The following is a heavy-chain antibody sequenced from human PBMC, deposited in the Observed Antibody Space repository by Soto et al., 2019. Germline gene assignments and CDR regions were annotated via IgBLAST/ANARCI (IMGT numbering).Heavy chain of an antibody. J-gene: IGHJ3*02. CDR2: ITNSGVTT. V-gene: IGHV3-23*01. CDR3: VLNFHYDTFDI. Sequence: EVQLLDSGGGLVQPGGSLRLSCAASGFTFNTYSMSWVRQAPGKGLEWVSTITNSGVTTDYADSVKGRFTISRDNTKNMLYQQMNSLRAEDTAVYYCVLNFHYDTFDIGGQGTMVTVSS. CDR1: GFTFNTYS.